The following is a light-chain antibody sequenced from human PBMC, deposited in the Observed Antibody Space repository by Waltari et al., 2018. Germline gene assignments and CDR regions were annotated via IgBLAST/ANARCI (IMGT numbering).Light chain of an antibody. CDR3: QQRSHWRT. Sequence: IMLTQSPATLSLSPGERATLSCRTSQSVSSYLAWFQQKPVQAPRLLIYDTSNRATGIPARFSGSGSGTDFTLTISSLEPEDSAVYYCQQRSHWRTFGQGTKVEIK. CDR2: DTS. V-gene: IGKV3-11*01. CDR1: QSVSSY. J-gene: IGKJ1*01.